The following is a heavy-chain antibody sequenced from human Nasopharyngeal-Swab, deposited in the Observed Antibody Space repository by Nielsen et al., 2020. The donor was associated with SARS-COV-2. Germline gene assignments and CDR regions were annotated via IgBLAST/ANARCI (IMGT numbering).Heavy chain of an antibody. J-gene: IGHJ4*02. CDR2: IRYDGSNK. CDR3: ARDRVSGSYVDY. D-gene: IGHD1-26*01. V-gene: IGHV3-33*01. Sequence: WIRQPPGKGLEWVAVIRYDGSNKYYADSVKGRFTISRDNSKNTLYLQMNSLRAEDTAVYYCARDRVSGSYVDYWGQGTLVTVSS.